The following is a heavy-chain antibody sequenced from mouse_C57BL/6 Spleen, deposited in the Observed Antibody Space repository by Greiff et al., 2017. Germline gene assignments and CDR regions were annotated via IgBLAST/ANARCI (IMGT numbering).Heavy chain of an antibody. V-gene: IGHV1-55*01. Sequence: QVHVKQPGAELVKPGASVKMSCKASGYTFTSYWITWVKQRPGQGLEWIGDIYPGSGSTNYNEKFKSKATLTVDTSSSTAYMQLSSLTSEDSAVYYCARFFTTVVNAMDYWGQGTSVTVSS. CDR3: ARFFTTVVNAMDY. CDR2: IYPGSGST. D-gene: IGHD1-1*01. CDR1: GYTFTSYW. J-gene: IGHJ4*01.